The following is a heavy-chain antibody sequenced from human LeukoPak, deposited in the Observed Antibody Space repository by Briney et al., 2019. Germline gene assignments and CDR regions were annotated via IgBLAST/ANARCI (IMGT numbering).Heavy chain of an antibody. J-gene: IGHJ4*02. V-gene: IGHV1-18*01. Sequence: GASVKVSCKASGYTFSIYSIAWVRQAPAQGLEWTGWISAYNGNTNYAQKFQGRVTMTTDTSTSTAYMEQRSLRSDDTAVYYCARAGYSYGYLGYFDYWGQGTLVTVSS. D-gene: IGHD5-18*01. CDR3: ARAGYSYGYLGYFDY. CDR1: GYTFSIYS. CDR2: ISAYNGNT.